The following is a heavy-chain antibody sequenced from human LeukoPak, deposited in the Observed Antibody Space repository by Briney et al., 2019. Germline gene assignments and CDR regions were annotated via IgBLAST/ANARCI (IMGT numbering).Heavy chain of an antibody. CDR1: GFTLSTYG. V-gene: IGHV3-33*01. CDR3: ATCFNSVADAFDI. J-gene: IGHJ3*02. CDR2: IKSDGSNR. D-gene: IGHD6-19*01. Sequence: GSLRLSCAASGFTLSTYGMHWVRQAPGKGLEWVAAIKSDGSNRYYADSVKGRFTISRDNSNNTLYLQMNSLRAEDTALYYCATCFNSVADAFDIWGQGTMVTVSS.